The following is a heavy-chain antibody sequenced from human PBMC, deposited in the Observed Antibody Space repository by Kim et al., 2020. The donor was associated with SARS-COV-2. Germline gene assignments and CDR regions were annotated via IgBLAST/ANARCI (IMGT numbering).Heavy chain of an antibody. D-gene: IGHD6-6*01. V-gene: IGHV1-2*02. J-gene: IGHJ6*02. CDR3: VRDIAARPGDYYYGMDV. CDR1: GYTFTGYF. CDR2: INPNSGGT. Sequence: ASVKVSCKASGYTFTGYFMHWVRQAPGQGLEWMGWINPNSGGTNYAQKFQGRVTMTRDTSISTAYMELSRLRSDDTAVYYCVRDIAARPGDYYYGMDVWGQGTTVTVS.